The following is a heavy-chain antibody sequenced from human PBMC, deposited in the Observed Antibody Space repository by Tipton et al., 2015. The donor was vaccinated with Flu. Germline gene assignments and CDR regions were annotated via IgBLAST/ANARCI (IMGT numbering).Heavy chain of an antibody. V-gene: IGHV4-38-2*01. J-gene: IGHJ5*02. D-gene: IGHD4-11*01. Sequence: LRLSCVVSGDSISSDYWWAWIRQPPGMGLEWIATMYRTGESEYNPSLKSRVTMSVDRPKNQFSLKVFSVTAADTAVDYCARRDYSNYVSDPKSCFDPWGQGILVTVSS. CDR3: ARRDYSNYVSDPKSCFDP. CDR1: GDSISSDYW. CDR2: MYRTGES.